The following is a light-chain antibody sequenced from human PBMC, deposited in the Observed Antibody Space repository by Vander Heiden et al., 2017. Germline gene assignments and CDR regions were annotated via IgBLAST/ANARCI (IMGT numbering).Light chain of an antibody. CDR3: QQRLNWPQT. CDR1: QTVSSH. Sequence: EIVLTQSPVTLSLSPGARATLSCRAGQTVSSHLAWYQQKPGQAPRLLIYDASNRAAGIPARFSGSGSGTDFILTISILYPEDFAIYYCQQRLNWPQTFGQGTKVEIK. V-gene: IGKV3-11*01. CDR2: DAS. J-gene: IGKJ1*01.